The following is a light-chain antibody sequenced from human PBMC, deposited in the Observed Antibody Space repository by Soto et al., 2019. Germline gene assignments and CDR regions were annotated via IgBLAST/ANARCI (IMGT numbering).Light chain of an antibody. CDR1: QSVSNSY. Sequence: VLTMSPSTIALSPAVIASLSCSASQSVSNSYLAWYQQKPGHAPWLLIYAASSRASGIPDRFNGTGSGTDFTLTISRLKPEDFAVYYCQQYVGSAGITFGQGTRPANK. CDR3: QQYVGSAGIT. J-gene: IGKJ5*01. V-gene: IGKV3-20*01. CDR2: AAS.